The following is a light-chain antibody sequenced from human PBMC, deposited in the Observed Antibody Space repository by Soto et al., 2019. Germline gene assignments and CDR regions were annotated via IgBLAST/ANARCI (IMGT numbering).Light chain of an antibody. Sequence: QSVLTQPASVSGSPGQSITISCTGTSSDVGGYNFVSWYQQHTGRAPKIMIYEVSNRPSGVSNRFSGSESGNTASLTISGLQAEDEADYYCSSYTNTSAHYVFGPGTKVTVL. CDR2: EVS. CDR1: SSDVGGYNF. CDR3: SSYTNTSAHYV. V-gene: IGLV2-14*01. J-gene: IGLJ1*01.